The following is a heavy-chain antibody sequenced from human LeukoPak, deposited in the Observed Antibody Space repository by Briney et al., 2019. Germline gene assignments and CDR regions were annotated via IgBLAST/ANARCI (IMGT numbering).Heavy chain of an antibody. CDR3: ARRRGGGSVGY. CDR2: ISYDGSNK. V-gene: IGHV3-30-3*01. D-gene: IGHD2-15*01. Sequence: PGGSLRLSCTASGFTFSSYAMHWVRQAPGKGLEWVAVISYDGSNKYYADSVKGRFTISRDNSKNTLYLQMNSLRAEDTAVYYCARRRGGGSVGYWGQGTLVTVSS. J-gene: IGHJ4*02. CDR1: GFTFSSYA.